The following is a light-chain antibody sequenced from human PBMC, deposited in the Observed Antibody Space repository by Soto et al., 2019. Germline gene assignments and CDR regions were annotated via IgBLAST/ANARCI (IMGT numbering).Light chain of an antibody. CDR1: SSDIGTYNF. CDR2: DDV. J-gene: IGLJ1*01. CDR3: SSYTSSSTL. Sequence: QSALTQPASVSGSPGQSITISCTGTSSDIGTYNFVSWYQQRPGKAPKFIIYDDVRRPSGVSNRFSGSKSGNTASLTISGLQAEDEADYYCSSYTSSSTLFGTGTKLTVL. V-gene: IGLV2-14*02.